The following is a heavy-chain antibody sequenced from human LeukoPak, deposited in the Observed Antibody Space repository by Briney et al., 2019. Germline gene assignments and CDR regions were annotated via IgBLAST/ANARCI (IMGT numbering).Heavy chain of an antibody. CDR2: ISSSSSYT. CDR1: GVTFSDYY. CDR3: AREVVVVAEGYYFDY. J-gene: IGHJ4*02. V-gene: IGHV3-11*06. Sequence: GGSLRLSCAASGVTFSDYYMSWIRQAPGKGLDWDSYISSSSSYTNYADSVKGRFTISRDNAKNSLYLQMNSLRAEDTAVYYCAREVVVVAEGYYFDYWGQGTLVTVSS. D-gene: IGHD2-15*01.